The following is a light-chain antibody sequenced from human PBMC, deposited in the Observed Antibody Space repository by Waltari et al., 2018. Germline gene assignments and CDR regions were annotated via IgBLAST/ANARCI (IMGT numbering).Light chain of an antibody. Sequence: QSALTQPASVSGSPGQSITISCTGTSSDVATSHLVSWYQQHPGKAPRLMIYEDTERPSGVSNRFSGSKSGNTASLTISGLQAEDGADYYCCSYAGNKIMIFGGGTKLTVL. CDR3: CSYAGNKIMI. V-gene: IGLV2-23*01. CDR2: EDT. CDR1: SSDVATSHL. J-gene: IGLJ2*01.